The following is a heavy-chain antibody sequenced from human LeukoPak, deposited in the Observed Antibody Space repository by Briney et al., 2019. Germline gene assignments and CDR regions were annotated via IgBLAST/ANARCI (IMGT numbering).Heavy chain of an antibody. CDR2: IQYDGSNK. V-gene: IGHV3-30*02. CDR1: GFTFSSFG. D-gene: IGHD2/OR15-2a*01. Sequence: PGGSLRLSCAASGFTFSSFGMHWVRQAPGKGLEWVSFIQYDGSNKYYADSVKGRFTISRDDSKNTLYLQMNSLRGDDTAVYYCAKEVLNRPTEGYWGQGTPVTVSS. CDR3: AKEVLNRPTEGY. J-gene: IGHJ4*02.